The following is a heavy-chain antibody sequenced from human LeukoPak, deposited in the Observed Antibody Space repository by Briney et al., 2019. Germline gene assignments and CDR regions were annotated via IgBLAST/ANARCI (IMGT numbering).Heavy chain of an antibody. CDR3: AKVRVGTAHFDY. CDR2: ISHDGSNN. Sequence: PGGSLRLSCVTSGFTFRGCWMTWVRQAPGKGLEWVVVISHDGSNNNYADSVKGRFTISRDNSKNTLYLQMNSLRPEDTAVYYCAKVRVGTAHFDYWGQGTLVTVSS. V-gene: IGHV3-30*18. J-gene: IGHJ4*02. CDR1: GFTFRGCW. D-gene: IGHD2-15*01.